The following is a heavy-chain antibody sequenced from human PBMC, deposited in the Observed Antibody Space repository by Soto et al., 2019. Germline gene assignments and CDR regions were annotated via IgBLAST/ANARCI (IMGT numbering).Heavy chain of an antibody. J-gene: IGHJ3*02. V-gene: IGHV3-7*01. CDR3: ARPRDGYSGVGAFDI. D-gene: IGHD4-4*01. CDR2: IKQDGSEK. CDR1: GFTFSSYW. Sequence: QPGGSLRLSCAASGFTFSSYWMSWVRQAPGKGLEWVANIKQDGSEKYYVDSVKGRFTISRDNAKNSLYLQMNSLRAEDTAVYYCARPRDGYSGVGAFDIWGQGTMVTVSS.